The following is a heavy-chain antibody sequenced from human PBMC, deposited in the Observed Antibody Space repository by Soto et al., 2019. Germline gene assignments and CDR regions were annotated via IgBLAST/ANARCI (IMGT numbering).Heavy chain of an antibody. V-gene: IGHV1-18*01. CDR3: ARAVVITRNYYYYYGMDV. CDR2: ISAYNGNT. Sequence: ASVKVSCKASGYTFTSYGISWVRQAPGQGLEWMGWISAYNGNTNYAQKLQGRVTMTTDTSTSTAYMELRSLRSDDTAVYYCARAVVITRNYYYYYGMDVWGQGTTVTVS. CDR1: GYTFTSYG. J-gene: IGHJ6*02. D-gene: IGHD3-22*01.